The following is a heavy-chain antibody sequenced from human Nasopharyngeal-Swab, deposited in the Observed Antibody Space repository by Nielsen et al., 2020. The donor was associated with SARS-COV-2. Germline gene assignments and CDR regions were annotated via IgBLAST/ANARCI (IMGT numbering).Heavy chain of an antibody. Sequence: ASVKVSCKASGYTFITYDINWVRQAPGQGLGWMGWMNPNSGNTGYAQKLQGRVTMTRNTSISTAYMELSSLISDDTAVYYCARSYSSGWLRGNWFDPWGQGTLVTVSS. J-gene: IGHJ5*02. CDR2: MNPNSGNT. V-gene: IGHV1-8*01. D-gene: IGHD6-19*01. CDR1: GYTFITYD. CDR3: ARSYSSGWLRGNWFDP.